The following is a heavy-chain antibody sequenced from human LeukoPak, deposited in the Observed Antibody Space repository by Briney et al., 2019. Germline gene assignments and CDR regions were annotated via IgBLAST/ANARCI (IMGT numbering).Heavy chain of an antibody. D-gene: IGHD2/OR15-2a*01. J-gene: IGHJ4*02. Sequence: ASVKVSCKASGYTFNVYGISWVRQAPGQRPEWMGWNSALAGNIDYAPKFQGRVTMNTDTSTRTAYMELSSLVSADTAVYFCARADPTNTGHEYFDYWGRGTLVTVSS. CDR3: ARADPTNTGHEYFDY. CDR1: GYTFNVYG. CDR2: NSALAGNI. V-gene: IGHV1-18*01.